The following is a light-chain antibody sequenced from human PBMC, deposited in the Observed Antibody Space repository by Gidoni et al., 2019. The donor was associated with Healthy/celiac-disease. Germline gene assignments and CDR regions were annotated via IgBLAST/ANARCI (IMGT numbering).Light chain of an antibody. Sequence: QSALTQPASVSGSPGQSITIPCTGTSSDVGGYNYVSWYQQHPGKAPKLMIYDVSNRPSVVSNRFSGSNSGNTASLTISGLQAEDEADYYCSSYTSSRHWVFGGGTKLTVL. CDR1: SSDVGGYNY. V-gene: IGLV2-14*01. CDR3: SSYTSSRHWV. CDR2: DVS. J-gene: IGLJ3*02.